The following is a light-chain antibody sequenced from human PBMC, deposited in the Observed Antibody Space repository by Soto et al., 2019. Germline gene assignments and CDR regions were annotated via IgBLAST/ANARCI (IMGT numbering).Light chain of an antibody. V-gene: IGLV4-69*01. CDR1: SGHSSNV. CDR3: QTWSAGVRV. Sequence: QLVLTQSPSASASLGASVKLTCTLSSGHSSNVIAWHQQQPERGPRYLMKVNSDGSHTKGDGIPDRFSGSSSGTERYLTISSLQSEDEADYYCQTWSAGVRVFGGGTKVTVL. CDR2: VNSDGSH. J-gene: IGLJ3*02.